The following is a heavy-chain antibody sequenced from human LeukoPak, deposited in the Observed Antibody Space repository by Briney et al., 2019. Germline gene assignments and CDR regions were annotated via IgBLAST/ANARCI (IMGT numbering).Heavy chain of an antibody. CDR3: ATRRITMVRGVIIERDY. Sequence: ASVKVSCKVSGYTLTELSMHWVRQAPGKGLEWMGGFDPEDGETIYAQKFQGRVTMTEDTSPDTAYMELSSLRSEDTAVYYCATRRITMVRGVIIERDYWGQGTLVTVSS. D-gene: IGHD3-10*01. CDR1: GYTLTELS. J-gene: IGHJ4*02. V-gene: IGHV1-24*01. CDR2: FDPEDGET.